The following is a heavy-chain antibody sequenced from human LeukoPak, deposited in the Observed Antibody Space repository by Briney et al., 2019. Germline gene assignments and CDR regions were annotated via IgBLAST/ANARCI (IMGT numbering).Heavy chain of an antibody. CDR3: ASRDYDFWSGYYNMDGY. V-gene: IGHV3-21*01. CDR2: ISSSSSYI. J-gene: IGHJ4*02. Sequence: GGSLRLSCAASGFTFSSYSMNWVRQAAGKGLEWVSSISSSSSYIYYADSVKGRFTISRDNAKNSLYLQMNSLRAEDTAVYYCASRDYDFWSGYYNMDGYWGQGTLVTVSS. CDR1: GFTFSSYS. D-gene: IGHD3-3*01.